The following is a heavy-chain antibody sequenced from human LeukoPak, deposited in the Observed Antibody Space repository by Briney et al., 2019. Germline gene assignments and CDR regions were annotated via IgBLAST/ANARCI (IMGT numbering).Heavy chain of an antibody. V-gene: IGHV3-11*05. CDR1: GFTFSDYY. D-gene: IGHD3-16*01. CDR3: AKGSRIWGNYYFDF. J-gene: IGHJ4*02. CDR2: ISSSSSYT. Sequence: GGSLRLSCAASGFTFSDYYMSWIRQAPGKGLEWVSYISSSSSYTNYADSVKGRFTISRDNAKDSLYLQMNSLRAEDTAVYYCAKGSRIWGNYYFDFWGQGTLVTVSS.